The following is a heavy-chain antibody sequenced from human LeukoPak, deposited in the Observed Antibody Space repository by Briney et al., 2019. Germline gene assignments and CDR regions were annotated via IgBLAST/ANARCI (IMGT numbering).Heavy chain of an antibody. J-gene: IGHJ4*02. V-gene: IGHV3-23*01. CDR2: ISGSGVTT. D-gene: IGHD4-23*01. CDR3: ARDSPDYGGKGFDY. CDR1: GFTFSSYA. Sequence: GGSLRLSCVASGFTFSSYAMGWVRQAPGKGLEWVSAISGSGVTTHYAGSVKGRFSISRDNSKNSLYLQMNSLRAEDTAIYYCARDSPDYGGKGFDYWGQGTLVTVSS.